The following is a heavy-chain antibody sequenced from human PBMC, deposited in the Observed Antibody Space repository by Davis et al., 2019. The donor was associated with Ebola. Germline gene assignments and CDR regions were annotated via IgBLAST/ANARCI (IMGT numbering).Heavy chain of an antibody. Sequence: PGGSLRLSCAASGFTFSNYPMNWVRQAPGKGLEWVAVISYDGSNKYYADSVKGRFTISRDSSKNTLYLQMNSLRAEDTAVYYCTRSDIVVIPADLYYNGMDVWGQGTTVIVSS. CDR2: ISYDGSNK. D-gene: IGHD2-2*01. J-gene: IGHJ6*02. CDR3: TRSDIVVIPADLYYNGMDV. CDR1: GFTFSNYP. V-gene: IGHV3-30*04.